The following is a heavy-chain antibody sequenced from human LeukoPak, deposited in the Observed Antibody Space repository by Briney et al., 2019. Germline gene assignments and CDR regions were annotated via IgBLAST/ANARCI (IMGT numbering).Heavy chain of an antibody. CDR2: INHGGST. D-gene: IGHD3-22*01. Sequence: SETLSLTCAVYGGSFSGYYWSWIRQPPGKGLEWIGEINHGGSTNYNPSLKSRVTISVDTSKNQFSLKLSSVTAADTAVYYCARGRGYYDSSGYYYRPLFDYWGQGTLVTVSS. CDR1: GGSFSGYY. J-gene: IGHJ4*02. CDR3: ARGRGYYDSSGYYYRPLFDY. V-gene: IGHV4-34*01.